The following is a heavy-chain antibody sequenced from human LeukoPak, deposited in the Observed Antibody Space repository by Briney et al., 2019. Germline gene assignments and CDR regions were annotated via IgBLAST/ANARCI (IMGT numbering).Heavy chain of an antibody. D-gene: IGHD6-13*01. J-gene: IGHJ5*02. CDR3: ARGMGYSWYYWFDP. CDR2: ISAYNGNT. CDR1: GYTFTNYG. V-gene: IGHV1-18*01. Sequence: ASVKVSCKASGYTFTNYGISWVRQAPGQGLEWMGWISAYNGNTNYSQKLQGRVTMTTDTSTSTAYMELSRLRYDDTAVYYCARGMGYSWYYWFDPWGQGTLVTVSS.